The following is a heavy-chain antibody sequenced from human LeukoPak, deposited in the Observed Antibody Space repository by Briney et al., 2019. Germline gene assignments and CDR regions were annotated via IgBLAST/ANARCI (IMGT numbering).Heavy chain of an antibody. V-gene: IGHV4-59*01. J-gene: IGHJ4*02. Sequence: PSETLSLTCTVSGGSISSYYWSWIRQPPGKGLEWIGYIYYSGSTNYNPPLKSRVTISVDTSKNQFSLKLSSVTAADTAVYYCARDGMANGFGYWGQGTLVTVSS. CDR3: ARDGMANGFGY. D-gene: IGHD5-24*01. CDR2: IYYSGST. CDR1: GGSISSYY.